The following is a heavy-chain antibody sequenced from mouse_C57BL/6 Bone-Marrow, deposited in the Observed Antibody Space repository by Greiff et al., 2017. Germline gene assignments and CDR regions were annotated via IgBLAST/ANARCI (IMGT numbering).Heavy chain of an antibody. J-gene: IGHJ2*01. CDR1: GYTFTNYW. V-gene: IGHV1-63*01. Sequence: VQLQESGAELVRPGTSVKMSCKASGYTFTNYWIGWAKQRPGHGLEWIGDISPGGGYTNYNEKFKGKATLTADKSTSTAYMQCSSLTSEDSAIYYCARRLRRGSFGDWGQGTTLTVSS. CDR3: ARRLRRGSFGD. D-gene: IGHD2-4*01. CDR2: ISPGGGYT.